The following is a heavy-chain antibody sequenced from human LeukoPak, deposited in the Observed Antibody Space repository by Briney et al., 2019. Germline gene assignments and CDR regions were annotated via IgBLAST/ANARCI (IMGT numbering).Heavy chain of an antibody. V-gene: IGHV1-24*01. CDR3: ATGGYYDSSGYYTGY. CDR2: FDPKKGET. CDR1: GYTLTELS. Sequence: GASVKVSCKVSGYTLTELSMHWVRQAPGNGFEGMGRFDPKKGETIYAQKFQGRVTMTEDTSTDTAYMELSSLRSEDTAVYYCATGGYYDSSGYYTGYWGQGTLVTVSS. D-gene: IGHD3-22*01. J-gene: IGHJ4*02.